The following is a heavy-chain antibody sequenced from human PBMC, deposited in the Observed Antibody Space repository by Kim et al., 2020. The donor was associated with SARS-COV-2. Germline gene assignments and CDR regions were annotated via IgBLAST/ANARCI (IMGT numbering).Heavy chain of an antibody. CDR1: GGSISSYY. CDR3: AREPWGGGSYRLVFDI. D-gene: IGHD1-26*01. Sequence: SETLSLTCTVSGGSISSYYWSWIRQPPGKGLEWIGYIYYSGSTNYNPSLKSRVTISVDTSKNQFSLKLSSVTAADTAVYYCAREPWGGGSYRLVFDIWGQGTMVTVSS. J-gene: IGHJ3*02. V-gene: IGHV4-59*01. CDR2: IYYSGST.